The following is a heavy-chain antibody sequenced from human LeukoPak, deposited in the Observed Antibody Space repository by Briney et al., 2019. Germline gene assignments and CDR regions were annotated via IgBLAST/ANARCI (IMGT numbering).Heavy chain of an antibody. V-gene: IGHV4-34*01. D-gene: IGHD5-18*01. CDR3: ARGMSGTAMAAPFDY. J-gene: IGHJ4*02. CDR1: GGSFSGYY. CDR2: INHSGST. Sequence: SETLSLTCAVYGGSFSGYYWSWIRQPPGKGLEWIGEINHSGSTNYNPSLKSRVTISVDTSKNQFSLKLSSVTAADTAVDYCARGMSGTAMAAPFDYWGQGTLVTVSS.